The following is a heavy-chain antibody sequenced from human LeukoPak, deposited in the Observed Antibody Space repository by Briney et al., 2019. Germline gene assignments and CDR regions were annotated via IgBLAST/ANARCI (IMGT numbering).Heavy chain of an antibody. V-gene: IGHV4-39*01. CDR1: GGSISSSSYY. CDR3: AMNGLELFDY. D-gene: IGHD1-1*01. CDR2: IYYSGST. Sequence: PSETLSLTCTVSGGSISSSSYYWGWIRQPPGKGLEWIGSIYYSGSTYYNPSLRSRVTISVDTSKNQFSLKLSSVTAADTAVYYCAMNGLELFDYWGQGTLVTVSS. J-gene: IGHJ4*02.